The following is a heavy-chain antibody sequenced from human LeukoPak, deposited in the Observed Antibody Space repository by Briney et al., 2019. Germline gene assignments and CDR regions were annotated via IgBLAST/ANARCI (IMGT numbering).Heavy chain of an antibody. CDR1: GGSFSGYY. J-gene: IGHJ4*02. CDR2: INHSGST. CDR3: ARSAYYDILTGLNPPFDY. D-gene: IGHD3-9*01. V-gene: IGHV4-34*01. Sequence: PSETLSLTCAVYGGSFSGYYWSWIRQPPGKGLEWIGEINHSGSTNYNTSLKSRVTISVDPSKNQFSLKLSSLTDADTDVYYCARSAYYDILTGLNPPFDYWGQGTLVTVSS.